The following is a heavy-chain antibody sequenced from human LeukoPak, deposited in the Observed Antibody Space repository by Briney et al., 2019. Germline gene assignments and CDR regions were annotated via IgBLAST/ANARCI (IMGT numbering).Heavy chain of an antibody. CDR3: AREYDAADYGGYFDY. CDR2: ISYDGSNK. Sequence: PGRSLRLSCAASGFTFSSYAMHWVRQAPGRGLEWVAVISYDGSNKYYADSVKGRFTISRDNSKNTLYLQMNSLRAEDTAVYYCAREYDAADYGGYFDYWGQGTLVTVSS. D-gene: IGHD4-17*01. J-gene: IGHJ4*02. CDR1: GFTFSSYA. V-gene: IGHV3-30-3*01.